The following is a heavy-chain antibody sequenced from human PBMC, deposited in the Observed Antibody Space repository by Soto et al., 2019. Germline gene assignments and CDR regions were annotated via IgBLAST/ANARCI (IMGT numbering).Heavy chain of an antibody. D-gene: IGHD5-18*01. CDR1: GFTFSSYS. Sequence: GGSLRLSCAASGFTFSSYSMNWVRQAPGKGLEWVSSISSSSSYIYYADPVKGRFTISRDNAKNSLYLQMTSLRAEDTAVYYCARDGPRERSILDTAMGKYYWGQGTLVTVSS. V-gene: IGHV3-21*01. J-gene: IGHJ4*02. CDR2: ISSSSSYI. CDR3: ARDGPRERSILDTAMGKYY.